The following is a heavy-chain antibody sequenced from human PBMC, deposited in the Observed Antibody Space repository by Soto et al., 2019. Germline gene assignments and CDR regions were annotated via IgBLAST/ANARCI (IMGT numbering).Heavy chain of an antibody. CDR3: AREFSNSPEAFDS. D-gene: IGHD6-6*01. CDR2: IYYTGST. J-gene: IGHJ4*02. Sequence: QVHLQESGPGQVKPSETLSLICTVSGGSVNSDNFYWSWIRQPPGRGLEWIGYIYYTGSTNYNPSLKSRVTISIDTSRNQFSLKLSSVTDADSAVYYCAREFSNSPEAFDSWGQGSLVTVSS. V-gene: IGHV4-61*01. CDR1: GGSVNSDNFY.